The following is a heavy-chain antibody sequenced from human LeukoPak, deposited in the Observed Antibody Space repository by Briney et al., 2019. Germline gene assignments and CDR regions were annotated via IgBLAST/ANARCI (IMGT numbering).Heavy chain of an antibody. CDR3: AKETSSGWYATMVDY. V-gene: IGHV3-23*01. Sequence: PGGSLRLSCAASGFTFSIYAMSWVRQAPGKGLEWVSTISGSGASTYYTDSVKGRFTISRDNSKNTLYLQMNSLRAEDTAVYYCAKETSSGWYATMVDYWGQGTLVTVSS. D-gene: IGHD6-19*01. J-gene: IGHJ4*02. CDR2: ISGSGAST. CDR1: GFTFSIYA.